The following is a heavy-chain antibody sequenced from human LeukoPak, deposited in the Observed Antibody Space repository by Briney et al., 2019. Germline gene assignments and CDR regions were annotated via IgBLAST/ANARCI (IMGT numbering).Heavy chain of an antibody. CDR2: IRYDGSNK. CDR1: GFTFSSYG. CDR3: AKDLYDSSGYYYGGLDY. J-gene: IGHJ4*02. D-gene: IGHD3-22*01. Sequence: GGSLRLSCAASGFTFSSYGMHWVRQAPGKGLEWVAFIRYDGSNKYYADSVKGRFTISRDNSKNTLYLQMNSLRAEDTAVYYCAKDLYDSSGYYYGGLDYWGQGTLVTVSS. V-gene: IGHV3-30*02.